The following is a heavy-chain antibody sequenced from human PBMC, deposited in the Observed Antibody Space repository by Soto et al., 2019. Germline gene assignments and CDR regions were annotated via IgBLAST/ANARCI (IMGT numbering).Heavy chain of an antibody. CDR2: IYYSGST. CDR3: ARAPETPPIFGVVRPYFFDF. D-gene: IGHD3-3*01. V-gene: IGHV4-59*08. Sequence: SETLSLTCTVSGGSISSYYWSWIRQPPGKGLEWIGYIYYSGSTYYTPSLKSRVAISADTSKNQFTLKLSSVTAADTAVYYCARAPETPPIFGVVRPYFFDFWGQGTLVTVSS. J-gene: IGHJ4*02. CDR1: GGSISSYY.